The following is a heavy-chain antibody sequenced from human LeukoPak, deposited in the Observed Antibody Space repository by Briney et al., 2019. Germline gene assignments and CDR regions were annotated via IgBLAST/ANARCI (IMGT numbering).Heavy chain of an antibody. CDR1: GITVSSNY. J-gene: IGHJ4*02. D-gene: IGHD4-17*01. Sequence: GGSLRLSCAASGITVSSNYMSWVRQAPGKGLEWVSVMYSGGNTYYADSVKGRFTIYRDKSKNTLYLQMNSLRAEDTAVYYCARGIGSTVFFDHWGQGTLVTVSS. CDR2: MYSGGNT. V-gene: IGHV3-53*01. CDR3: ARGIGSTVFFDH.